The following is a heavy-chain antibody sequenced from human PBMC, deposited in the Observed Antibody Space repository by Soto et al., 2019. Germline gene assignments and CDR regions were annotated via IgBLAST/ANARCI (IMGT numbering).Heavy chain of an antibody. Sequence: QVQLVESGGGVVQPGRSLRLSCAASGFTFSSYGMHWVRQAPGKGLEWVAVTSYDGSNKYYADSVKGRFTISRDNSKNTLYLQMNSLRAEDTAVYYCAKEGAPPATWFDPWGQGTLVTVSS. V-gene: IGHV3-30*18. J-gene: IGHJ5*02. CDR2: TSYDGSNK. CDR1: GFTFSSYG. D-gene: IGHD2-2*01. CDR3: AKEGAPPATWFDP.